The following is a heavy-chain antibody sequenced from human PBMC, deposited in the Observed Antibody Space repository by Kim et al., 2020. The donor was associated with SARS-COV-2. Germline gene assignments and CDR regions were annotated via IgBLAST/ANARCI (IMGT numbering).Heavy chain of an antibody. D-gene: IGHD6-13*01. J-gene: IGHJ4*02. Sequence: VNSGQGRFTISRDNAQNSLYLQMNSLGAEDTAVYYWARGSSSSWCVIDYWGQGALVTVSS. V-gene: IGHV3-7*01. CDR3: ARGSSSSWCVIDY.